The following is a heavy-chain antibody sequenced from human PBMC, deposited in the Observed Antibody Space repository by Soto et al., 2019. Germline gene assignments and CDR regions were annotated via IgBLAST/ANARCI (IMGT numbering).Heavy chain of an antibody. Sequence: QVQLVQSGAEVKKPGSSVKVSCKASGGTFSNYAISWVRQAPGEGLEWMGGIIPIFGAPNYAQKFQDRVTITADESARTAYMELSGLGAEDTAVYYCAGPLEAGPVNYGMDVWGQGTAVTVSS. V-gene: IGHV1-69*12. CDR2: IIPIFGAP. CDR3: AGPLEAGPVNYGMDV. D-gene: IGHD6-13*01. CDR1: GGTFSNYA. J-gene: IGHJ6*02.